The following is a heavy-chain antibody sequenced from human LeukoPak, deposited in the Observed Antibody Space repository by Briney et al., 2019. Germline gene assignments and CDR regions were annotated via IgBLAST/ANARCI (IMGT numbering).Heavy chain of an antibody. J-gene: IGHJ4*02. D-gene: IGHD5-18*01. CDR1: GGSISSYY. CDR3: ARVRVGTAMVGGYFDY. V-gene: IGHV4-4*07. Sequence: PSETLSLTCTVSGGSISSYYWSWIRQPAGKALEWIGRIYTSGSTNYNPSLKSRVTMSVDTSKNQFSLKLSSVTAADTAVYYCARVRVGTAMVGGYFDYWGQGTLVTVSS. CDR2: IYTSGST.